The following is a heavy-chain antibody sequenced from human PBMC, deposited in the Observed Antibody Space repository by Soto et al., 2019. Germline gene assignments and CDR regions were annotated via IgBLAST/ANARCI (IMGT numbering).Heavy chain of an antibody. CDR3: VRNDWYRFEP. CDR2: IHHSGSF. Sequence: QVQLQESGPGLVNPSGTLSLTCAVSGGSITSNWWSWVRQPPGKGLEWIGEIHHSGSFNYNPSLRRRVTISIDKSKNQLSLKLTSLTAADTAIHYCVRNDWYRFEPWGQGTLVTVSS. D-gene: IGHD3-9*01. J-gene: IGHJ5*02. CDR1: GGSITSNW. V-gene: IGHV4-4*02.